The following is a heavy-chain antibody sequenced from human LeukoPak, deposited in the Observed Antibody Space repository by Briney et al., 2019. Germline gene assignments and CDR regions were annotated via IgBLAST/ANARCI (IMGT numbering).Heavy chain of an antibody. D-gene: IGHD6-19*01. J-gene: IGHJ5*02. CDR1: XXXXXSXG. V-gene: IGHV3-30*02. CDR2: IHYDGGNK. CDR3: AKDTKAVVATGNWFDP. Sequence: GGSLXLXXAXXXXXXXSXGXHWVRQAPGXGLEWVAFIHYDGGNKYYADSVKGRFTISRDNSKNTLYLQMNSLRAEDTAVYYCAKDTKAVVATGNWFDPWGQGTLVTVSS.